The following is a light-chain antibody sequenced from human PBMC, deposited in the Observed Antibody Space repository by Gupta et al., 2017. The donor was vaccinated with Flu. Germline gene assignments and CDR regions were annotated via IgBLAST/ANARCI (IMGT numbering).Light chain of an antibody. V-gene: IGLV2-11*01. CDR3: CSYAGSNTFWV. J-gene: IGLJ3*02. Sequence: QSALTQPRSVSGSPVQSVTISCTGTSSDVGGYNYVSWYQQHPGKAPNLLIYEVTKRPSGVPDRFSGSKSGNTASLTISGLQADDETDYYCCSYAGSNTFWVFGGGTKLTVL. CDR2: EVT. CDR1: SSDVGGYNY.